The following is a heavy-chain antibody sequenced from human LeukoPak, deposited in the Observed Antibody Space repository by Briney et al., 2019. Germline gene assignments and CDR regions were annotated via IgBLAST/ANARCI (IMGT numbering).Heavy chain of an antibody. J-gene: IGHJ3*02. D-gene: IGHD4-17*01. Sequence: SETLSLTCTVSGGSISNYYWSWIRQSPGKGLEWIGYIYYSGSTNYNPSLKSRVTISVDTSKNQFSLRLSSVTAADTAVYYCERDSTVTFAFDIWGQGTMVTVSS. V-gene: IGHV4-59*01. CDR3: ERDSTVTFAFDI. CDR2: IYYSGST. CDR1: GGSISNYY.